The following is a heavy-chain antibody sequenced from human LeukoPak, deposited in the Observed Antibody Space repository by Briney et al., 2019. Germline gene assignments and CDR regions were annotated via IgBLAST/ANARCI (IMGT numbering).Heavy chain of an antibody. CDR3: ARERSVAGWSPDYGMDV. V-gene: IGHV3-48*03. Sequence: GGSLRLSCAASGFTFSSYEMNWVHQAPGKGLEWVSYISSSGSTIYYADSVKGRFTISRDNAKNSLYLQMNSLRAEDTAVYYCARERSVAGWSPDYGMDVWGKGTTVTVSS. D-gene: IGHD6-19*01. J-gene: IGHJ6*04. CDR1: GFTFSSYE. CDR2: ISSSGSTI.